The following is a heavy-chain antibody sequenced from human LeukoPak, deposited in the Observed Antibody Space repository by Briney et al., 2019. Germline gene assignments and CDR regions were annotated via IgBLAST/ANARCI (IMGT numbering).Heavy chain of an antibody. CDR1: GYTFTGYY. J-gene: IGHJ4*02. CDR3: ARVRGIAVAGQIDY. D-gene: IGHD6-19*01. Sequence: ASVKVSCKASGYTFTGYYMHWVRQAPGQGLEWMGWINPNSGGTNYAQKFQGRVTMTRDTSISTAYMELSRLRSDDTAVYYCARVRGIAVAGQIDYWGQGTLVTVSS. CDR2: INPNSGGT. V-gene: IGHV1-2*02.